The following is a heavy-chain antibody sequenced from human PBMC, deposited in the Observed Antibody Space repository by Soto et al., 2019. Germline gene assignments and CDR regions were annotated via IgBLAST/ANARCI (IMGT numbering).Heavy chain of an antibody. J-gene: IGHJ4*02. D-gene: IGHD6-13*01. CDR2: IKQDGSEK. CDR1: GFTFSSDW. CDR3: ARDLVGSSSDY. Sequence: EVQLLESVGGLVQPGGSLRLSCAASGFTFSSDWMSWVRQAPGKGLEWVANIKQDGSEKYYVDSVKGRFTISRDNAKNSLYLQMNSLRAEDTAVYYCARDLVGSSSDYWGQGTLVTVSS. V-gene: IGHV3-7*03.